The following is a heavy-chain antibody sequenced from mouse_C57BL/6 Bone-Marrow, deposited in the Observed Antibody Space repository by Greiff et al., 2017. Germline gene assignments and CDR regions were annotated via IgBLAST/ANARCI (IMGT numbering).Heavy chain of an antibody. J-gene: IGHJ4*01. CDR3: TTRFGYYGRYYAMDY. D-gene: IGHD1-1*01. V-gene: IGHV14-1*01. Sequence: VQLQQSGAELVRPGASVKLSCTASGFNIKDYYMHWVKQRPEQGLEWIGRIDPEDGDTEYAPKLQGKATMTADTSSNTAYLQLSILTSEDTAVYYCTTRFGYYGRYYAMDYWGQGTSVTVSS. CDR2: IDPEDGDT. CDR1: GFNIKDYY.